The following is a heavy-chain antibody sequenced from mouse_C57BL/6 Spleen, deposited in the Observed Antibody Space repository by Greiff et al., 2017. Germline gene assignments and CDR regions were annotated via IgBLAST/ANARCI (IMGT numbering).Heavy chain of an antibody. CDR1: GYSFTGYY. D-gene: IGHD2-10*02. CDR3: ASREGYGHCDY. Sequence: EVQLQQSGPELVKPGASVKISCKASGYSFTGYYMNWVKQSPEKSLEWIGEINPSTGGTTYNQKFKAKATLTVDKSSSTAYMQLKSLTSEDSAVYYCASREGYGHCDYWGQGTTLTVSS. CDR2: INPSTGGT. J-gene: IGHJ2*01. V-gene: IGHV1-42*01.